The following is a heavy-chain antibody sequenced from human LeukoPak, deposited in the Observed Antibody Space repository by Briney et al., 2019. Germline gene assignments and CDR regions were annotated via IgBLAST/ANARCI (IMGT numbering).Heavy chain of an antibody. J-gene: IGHJ3*02. D-gene: IGHD3-3*01. CDR2: INHSGST. Sequence: PSGTLSLTCAVYGGSFSGYYWSWIRQPPGKGLEWIGEINHSGSTNYNPSLKSRVTISVDTSKNQFSLKLSSVTAADTAVYYCARTLLYYDFWSGYSNTPMCAFDIWGQGTMVTVSS. CDR1: GGSFSGYY. CDR3: ARTLLYYDFWSGYSNTPMCAFDI. V-gene: IGHV4-34*01.